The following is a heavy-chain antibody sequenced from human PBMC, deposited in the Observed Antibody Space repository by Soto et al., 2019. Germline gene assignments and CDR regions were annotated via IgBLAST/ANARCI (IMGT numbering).Heavy chain of an antibody. CDR3: ARDAYWSGYYDPIYYYYGMDV. D-gene: IGHD3-3*01. CDR2: IYSGGST. J-gene: IGHJ6*02. Sequence: GGSLRLSCAASGFTVSSNYMSWVRQAPGKGLEWVSVIYSGGSTYYADSVKGRFTISRDNSKNTLYLQMNSLIAEDTAVYYCARDAYWSGYYDPIYYYYGMDVWGQGTTVTVSS. CDR1: GFTVSSNY. V-gene: IGHV3-66*01.